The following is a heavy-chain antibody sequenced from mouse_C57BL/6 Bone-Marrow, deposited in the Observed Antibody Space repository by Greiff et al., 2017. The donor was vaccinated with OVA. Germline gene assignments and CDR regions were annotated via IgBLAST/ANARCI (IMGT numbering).Heavy chain of an antibody. CDR2: ISYDGSN. J-gene: IGHJ3*01. CDR1: GYSITSGYS. V-gene: IGHV3-6*01. CDR3: ARGDYGSSYFAY. Sequence: VQLQQSGPGLVKPSQSLSLTCSVTGYSITSGYSWNWIRQFPGNKLEWMGYISYDGSNNYNPSLKNRISITRDTSKNQFFLKLNSVTTEDTATYYCARGDYGSSYFAYWGQGTLVTVSA. D-gene: IGHD1-1*01.